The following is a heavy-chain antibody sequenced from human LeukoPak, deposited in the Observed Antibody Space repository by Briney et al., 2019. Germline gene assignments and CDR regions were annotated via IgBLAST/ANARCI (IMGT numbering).Heavy chain of an antibody. D-gene: IGHD3-22*01. Sequence: PGGSLRLSCAASGFTFSDYYMSWIRQAPGKGLEWVSYISSSSSYIYYADSVKGRFTISRDNAKNSLYLQMNSLRAEDTAVYYCARVSTDSSGYAAFDYWGQGTLVTVSS. CDR3: ARVSTDSSGYAAFDY. J-gene: IGHJ4*02. CDR1: GFTFSDYY. V-gene: IGHV3-11*06. CDR2: ISSSSSYI.